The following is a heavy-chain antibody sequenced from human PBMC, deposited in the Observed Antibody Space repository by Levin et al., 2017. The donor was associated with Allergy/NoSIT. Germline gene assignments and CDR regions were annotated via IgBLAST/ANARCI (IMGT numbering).Heavy chain of an antibody. CDR1: GGSISSSY. J-gene: IGHJ3*02. Sequence: SQTLSLTCTVSGGSISSSYWSWLRQPPGKGLEWIGYIYYSGSTNYNPSLKSPVTISVDTSKNQFSLKLSSVTAADTAVYYCARGGVRWLQSGVFDIWGQGTMVTVSS. CDR3: ARGGVRWLQSGVFDI. CDR2: IYYSGST. D-gene: IGHD5-24*01. V-gene: IGHV4-59*01.